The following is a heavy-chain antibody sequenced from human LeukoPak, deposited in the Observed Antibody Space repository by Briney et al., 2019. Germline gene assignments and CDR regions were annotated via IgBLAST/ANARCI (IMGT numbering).Heavy chain of an antibody. V-gene: IGHV4-34*01. CDR3: ARGVGYCSSTSCSHFDY. CDR1: GGSFSGYY. J-gene: IGHJ4*02. CDR2: INHSGST. Sequence: PSETLSLTCAVYGGSFSGYYWSWIRQPPGKGLEWIGEINHSGSTNYNPSLKSRVTISVDTSKNQFSLKLSSVTAADTAVYYCARGVGYCSSTSCSHFDYWGQGTLVTVSS. D-gene: IGHD2-2*01.